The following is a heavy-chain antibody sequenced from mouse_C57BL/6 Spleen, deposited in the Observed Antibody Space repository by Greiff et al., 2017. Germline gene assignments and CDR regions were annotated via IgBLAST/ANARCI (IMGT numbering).Heavy chain of an antibody. D-gene: IGHD1-1*01. CDR2: INPNNGGT. J-gene: IGHJ2*01. CDR3: ARWVYGSSYVDY. Sequence: VQLQQSGPELVKPGASVKISCKASGYTFTDYYMNWVKQSHGKSLEWIGDINPNNGGTSYNQKFKGKATLTVDKSSSTAYMELRSLTSEDSAVYYCARWVYGSSYVDYWGQGTTLTVSS. V-gene: IGHV1-26*01. CDR1: GYTFTDYY.